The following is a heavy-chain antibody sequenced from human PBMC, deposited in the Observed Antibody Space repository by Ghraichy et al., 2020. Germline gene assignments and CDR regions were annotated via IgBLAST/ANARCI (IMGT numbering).Heavy chain of an antibody. CDR3: ARHIPYCSGSSCAYGLDV. CDR1: GGSINSYY. J-gene: IGHJ6*02. Sequence: SETLSLTCTVSGGSINSYYWSWIRQPPGRGLEWIGYIYYTGTTSYNPSLKSRVTVSVDTSKNQFSLRLNSVTAADTAVYYCARHIPYCSGSSCAYGLDVWCQGTTVSVSS. V-gene: IGHV4-59*08. CDR2: IYYTGTT. D-gene: IGHD2-15*01.